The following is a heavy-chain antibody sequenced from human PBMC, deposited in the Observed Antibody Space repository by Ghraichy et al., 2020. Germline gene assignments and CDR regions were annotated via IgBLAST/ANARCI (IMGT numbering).Heavy chain of an antibody. Sequence: LSLTCAASGFTFSNYAMSWVRQAPGKGLEWVSALSNSAKNTYYADSVKGRFTISRDISKDTVYLQMNSLRVEDTAVYFCTREGNTVGPDFWGQGTLVTVSS. CDR2: LSNSAKNT. V-gene: IGHV3-23*01. CDR3: TREGNTVGPDF. CDR1: GFTFSNYA. D-gene: IGHD4-23*01. J-gene: IGHJ4*02.